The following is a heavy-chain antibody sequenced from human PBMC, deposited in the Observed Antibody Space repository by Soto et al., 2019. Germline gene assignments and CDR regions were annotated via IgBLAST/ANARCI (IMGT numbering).Heavy chain of an antibody. J-gene: IGHJ4*02. CDR1: GFSLTSSGVG. Sequence: QITLKESGPTLVKPSQTLTLTCTLSGFSLTSSGVGVGWVRQAPGKALEWLALIHWDDERQYSPSLKTRLTITKDTSKNQVVLTVTNMDPVDTGTYYCTYRLLRLGSGWNFDYWGQGTRVTVSS. CDR3: TYRLLRLGSGWNFDY. CDR2: IHWDDER. V-gene: IGHV2-5*02. D-gene: IGHD6-19*01.